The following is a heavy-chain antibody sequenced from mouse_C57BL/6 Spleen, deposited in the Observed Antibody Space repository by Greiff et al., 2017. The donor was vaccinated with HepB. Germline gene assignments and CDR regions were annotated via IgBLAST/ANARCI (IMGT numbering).Heavy chain of an antibody. CDR1: GYTFTSYG. J-gene: IGHJ4*01. CDR3: ASPGGYYGSSYDYYAMDY. D-gene: IGHD1-1*01. V-gene: IGHV1-81*01. Sequence: LQESGAELARPGASVKLSCKASGYTFTSYGISWVKQRTGQGLEWIGEIYPRSGNTYYNEKFKGKATLTADKSSSTAYMELRSLTSEDSAVYFCASPGGYYGSSYDYYAMDYWGQGTSVTVSS. CDR2: IYPRSGNT.